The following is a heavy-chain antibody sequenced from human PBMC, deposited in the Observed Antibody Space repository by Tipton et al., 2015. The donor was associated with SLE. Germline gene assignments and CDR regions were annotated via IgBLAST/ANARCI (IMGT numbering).Heavy chain of an antibody. CDR1: GGSISSSSSYY. CDR2: MYFTGST. D-gene: IGHD6-6*01. Sequence: TLSLTCTVSGGSISSSSSYYWGWIRQPPGKGLEWVGSMYFTGSTYYSPALESRVTISVGTSKSQFSLKLNSVTAADTAVYYCARAIFSTGSSSSVGAFDLWGLGTMVTVSS. V-gene: IGHV4-39*07. CDR3: ARAIFSTGSSSSVGAFDL. J-gene: IGHJ3*01.